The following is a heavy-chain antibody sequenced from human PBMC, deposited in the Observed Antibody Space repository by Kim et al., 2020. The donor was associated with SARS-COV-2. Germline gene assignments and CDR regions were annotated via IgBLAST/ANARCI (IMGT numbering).Heavy chain of an antibody. CDR3: AKDMGLWFGELFYYYYG. CDR1: GFTFDDYA. D-gene: IGHD3-10*01. CDR2: ISWNSGSI. Sequence: GGSLRLSCAASGFTFDDYAMHWVRQAPGKGLEWVSGISWNSGSIGYADSVKGRFTISRDNAKNSLYLQMNSLGAEDTALYYCAKDMGLWFGELFYYYYG. J-gene: IGHJ6*01. V-gene: IGHV3-9*01.